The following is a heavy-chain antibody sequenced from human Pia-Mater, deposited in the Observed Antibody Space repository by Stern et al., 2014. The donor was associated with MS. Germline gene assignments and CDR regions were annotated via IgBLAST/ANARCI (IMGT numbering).Heavy chain of an antibody. CDR3: ARGIPLSPPDR. D-gene: IGHD3-10*01. Sequence: QVQLQESGPGLVKPSQTLSLTCTVSGGSITGGGYYWSWIRQHPGKGLEWIGYIYCTGSTPYNPSLKSRLSMSLDTSKNQFSLRLNSLTAADTAVYYCARGIPLSPPDRWGQGTLVTVSS. V-gene: IGHV4-31*03. CDR1: GGSITGGGYY. J-gene: IGHJ5*02. CDR2: IYCTGST.